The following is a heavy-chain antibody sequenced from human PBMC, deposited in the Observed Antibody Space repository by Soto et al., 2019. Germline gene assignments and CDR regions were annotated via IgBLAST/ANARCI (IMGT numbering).Heavy chain of an antibody. CDR3: ARGDCSGGSCYSPNYYYGMDV. CDR2: IYYSGST. CDR1: GGSISSYY. V-gene: IGHV4-59*01. Sequence: PSETLSLTCTVSGGSISSYYWSWIRQPPGKGLEWIVYIYYSGSTNYNPSLKSRVTISVDTSKNQFSLKLSSVTAADTAVYYCARGDCSGGSCYSPNYYYGMDVWGQGTTVTVSS. D-gene: IGHD2-15*01. J-gene: IGHJ6*02.